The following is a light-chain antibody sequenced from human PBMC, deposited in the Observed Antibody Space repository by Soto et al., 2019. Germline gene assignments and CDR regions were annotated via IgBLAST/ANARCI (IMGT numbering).Light chain of an antibody. CDR2: GAS. Sequence: EIVMTQSPATLSVSPVERATLSCRASQSVSSNLAWYQHKPGQAPRLLIYGASTRATGIPARFSGSGSGTEFTLTISSLQSEDFAVYYCQHYNNWPPWTFGQGTKVEIK. CDR1: QSVSSN. CDR3: QHYNNWPPWT. J-gene: IGKJ1*01. V-gene: IGKV3-15*01.